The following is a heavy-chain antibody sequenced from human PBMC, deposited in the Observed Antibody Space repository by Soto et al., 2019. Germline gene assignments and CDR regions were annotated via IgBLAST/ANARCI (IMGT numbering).Heavy chain of an antibody. J-gene: IGHJ5*02. D-gene: IGHD3-10*01. CDR1: GGSISSGGYY. Sequence: SETLSLTCTVSGGSISSGGYYWSWIRQHPGKGLEWIGYIYYSGSTYYNPSLKSRVTISVDTSKNQFSLKLSSVTAADTAVYYCARRLGLWFGEFGHHFDPWGQGTLVTVSS. CDR3: ARRLGLWFGEFGHHFDP. CDR2: IYYSGST. V-gene: IGHV4-31*03.